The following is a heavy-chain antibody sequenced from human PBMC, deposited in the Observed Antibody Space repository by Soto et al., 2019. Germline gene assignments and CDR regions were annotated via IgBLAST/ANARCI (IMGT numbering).Heavy chain of an antibody. J-gene: IGHJ5*02. CDR1: GFTFSSYG. Sequence: QVQLVESGGGVVQPGRSLRLSCAASGFTFSSYGMHWVRQAPGKGLEWVAVIWYDGSNKYYADSVKGRFTISRDNSKNTLYLQMNSLRAEDTAVYYCARDPRAPTGRPPRYNWFDPWGQGTLVTVSS. D-gene: IGHD1-1*01. CDR3: ARDPRAPTGRPPRYNWFDP. V-gene: IGHV3-33*01. CDR2: IWYDGSNK.